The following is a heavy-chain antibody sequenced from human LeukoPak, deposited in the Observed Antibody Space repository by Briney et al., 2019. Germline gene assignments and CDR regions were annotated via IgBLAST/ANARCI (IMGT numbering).Heavy chain of an antibody. CDR1: GGSVSSGSYY. V-gene: IGHV4-61*01. CDR3: ARAGYCSSKRLGCINAFDI. Sequence: SETLSLTCTVSGGSVSSGSYYWSWIRQPPGKGLEWIGYIYYSGSTNYNPSLKSRVTISVDTSKSQFSLKLSSVTAADTAVYYCARAGYCSSKRLGCINAFDIWGQGTMVTVSS. CDR2: IYYSGST. D-gene: IGHD2-2*01. J-gene: IGHJ3*02.